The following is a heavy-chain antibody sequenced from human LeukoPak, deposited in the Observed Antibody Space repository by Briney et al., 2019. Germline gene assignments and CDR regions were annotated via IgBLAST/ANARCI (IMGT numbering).Heavy chain of an antibody. V-gene: IGHV3-23*01. CDR2: VSDSGTST. CDR1: GFTFSDYA. Sequence: GGSLRLSCEVSGFTFSDYAMPWVRQALGNGLEWVSSVSDSGTSTYYADSVKGRFTISRDNSKNTLYLQMSTLRAEDTAVYFCAKPYSSGWSPYYHYYMDVWGTGTTVTVSS. J-gene: IGHJ6*03. CDR3: AKPYSSGWSPYYHYYMDV. D-gene: IGHD6-19*01.